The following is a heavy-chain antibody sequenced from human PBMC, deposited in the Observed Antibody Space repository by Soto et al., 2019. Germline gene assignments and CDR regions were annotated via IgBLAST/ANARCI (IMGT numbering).Heavy chain of an antibody. D-gene: IGHD2-2*01. CDR3: AKSLSAIPGDS. CDR2: IKQDGSEK. Sequence: EVQLVESGGGLVQSGGSLRLSCAASGFTFSSYWMSWVRQGPGKGPEWVANIKQDGSEKYYVDSVKGRFTISRANAKNSLYLQMTSLRAEDTAVYHCAKSLSAIPGDSWGQGTLVTVSS. CDR1: GFTFSSYW. J-gene: IGHJ4*02. V-gene: IGHV3-7*05.